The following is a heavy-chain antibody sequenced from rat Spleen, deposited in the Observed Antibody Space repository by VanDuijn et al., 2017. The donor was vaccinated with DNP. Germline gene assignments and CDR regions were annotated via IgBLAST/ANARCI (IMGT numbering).Heavy chain of an antibody. V-gene: IGHV5-7*01. CDR1: GFTFSDFN. CDR3: ARLGGSPFDY. Sequence: EVQLVESGGGLVQPGRSLKLSCVASGFTFSDFNMAWVRQAPKEGLECVSIISYDGNRIYYRDSVKGRFTISRDNAKSTLYLQMNSLRSEDTATYYCARLGGSPFDYWGQGVMVAVSS. D-gene: IGHD5-1*01. J-gene: IGHJ2*01. CDR2: ISYDGNRI.